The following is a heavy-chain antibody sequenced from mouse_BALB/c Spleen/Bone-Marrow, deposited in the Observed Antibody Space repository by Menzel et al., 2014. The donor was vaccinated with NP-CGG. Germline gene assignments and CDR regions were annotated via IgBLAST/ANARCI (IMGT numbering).Heavy chain of an antibody. CDR1: GFSLTDYG. J-gene: IGHJ3*01. Sequence: VQLQQSGPGLVSPSQSLSITCTVSGFSLTDYGVSWIRQPPGKGLEWLGVIWDGGSTYYNSALKSRLSISKDNSKSQVFLKMNSLQTDDTAMYYCAKQEDRYDWFAYWGQGTLVTVSA. D-gene: IGHD2-14*01. CDR3: AKQEDRYDWFAY. V-gene: IGHV2-6-5*01. CDR2: IWDGGST.